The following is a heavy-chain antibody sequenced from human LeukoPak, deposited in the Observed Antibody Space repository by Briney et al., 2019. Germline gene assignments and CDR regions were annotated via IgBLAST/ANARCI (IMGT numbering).Heavy chain of an antibody. CDR3: ARAPTYYYDSSGYFDY. J-gene: IGHJ4*02. D-gene: IGHD3-22*01. CDR1: GGSISSYY. Sequence: SETLSLTCTVSGGSISSYYWSWIRQPPGKGLEWIGYIYYSGSTNYNPSLKSRVTISVDTSKNQLSLKLSSVTAADTAVYYCARAPTYYYDSSGYFDYWGQGTLVTVSS. V-gene: IGHV4-59*01. CDR2: IYYSGST.